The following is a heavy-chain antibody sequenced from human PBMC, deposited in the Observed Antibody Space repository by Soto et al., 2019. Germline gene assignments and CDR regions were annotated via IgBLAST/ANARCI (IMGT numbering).Heavy chain of an antibody. CDR3: GREYRFPDYIWGSYRYTYYYYYMDV. CDR2: IYYSGST. CDR1: GGSISSYY. V-gene: IGHV4-59*01. Sequence: SETLSLTCTVSGGSISSYYWSWIRQPPGKGLEWIGYIYYSGSTNYNPSIKSRVTISVDTSKNQFSLKLSSVTAADTAVNYCGREYRFPDYIWGSYRYTYYYYYMDVWGKGTTVT. D-gene: IGHD3-16*02. J-gene: IGHJ6*03.